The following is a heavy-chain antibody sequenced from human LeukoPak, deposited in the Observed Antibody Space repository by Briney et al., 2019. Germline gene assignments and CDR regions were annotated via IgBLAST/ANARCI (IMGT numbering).Heavy chain of an antibody. Sequence: SETLSLICTVSGDSISSYYWSWIRQPPGKGLEWIGYIYYSGSTNYNPSLKSRVTISVDTSKNQFSLKLSSVTAADTAVYYCARDYSQLGRFDPWGQGTLVTVSS. D-gene: IGHD6-6*01. V-gene: IGHV4-59*01. CDR1: GDSISSYY. J-gene: IGHJ5*02. CDR3: ARDYSQLGRFDP. CDR2: IYYSGST.